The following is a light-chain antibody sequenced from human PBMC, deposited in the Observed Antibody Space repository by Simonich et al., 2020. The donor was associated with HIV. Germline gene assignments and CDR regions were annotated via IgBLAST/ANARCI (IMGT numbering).Light chain of an antibody. CDR1: SSDVGGYNY. J-gene: IGLJ2*01. V-gene: IGLV2-8*01. Sequence: QSALTQPPSASGAPGQSVTISCTGTSSDVGGYNYVSWYQQHPGKAPQLMINEVSKRPSGGTDLFSGSKSGNTASLTFSGLQAEDEADYYCSSYAGSNIWVFGGGTKLTVL. CDR3: SSYAGSNIWV. CDR2: EVS.